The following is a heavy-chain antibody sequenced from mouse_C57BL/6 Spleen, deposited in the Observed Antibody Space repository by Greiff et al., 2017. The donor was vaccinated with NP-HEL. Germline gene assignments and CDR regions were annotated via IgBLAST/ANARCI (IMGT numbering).Heavy chain of an antibody. CDR2: IYPGDGDT. V-gene: IGHV1-82*01. CDR1: GYAFSSSW. CDR3: ARPPYYGNYYFDY. D-gene: IGHD2-10*01. Sequence: QVQLQQSGPELVKPGASVKISCKASGYAFSSSWMNWVKQRPGKGLEWIGRIYPGDGDTNYNGKFKGKATLTADKSSSTAYMQLSSLTSEDSAVYFCARPPYYGNYYFDYWGQGTTLTVSS. J-gene: IGHJ2*01.